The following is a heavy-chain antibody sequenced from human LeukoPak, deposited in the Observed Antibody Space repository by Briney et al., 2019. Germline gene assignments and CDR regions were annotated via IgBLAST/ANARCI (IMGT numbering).Heavy chain of an antibody. CDR1: GFTFSSYA. Sequence: GGSLRLSCAASGFTFSSYAMSWVRQAPGKGLEWVSAINGSGGSTYYADSVKGRFTISRDNSKNTLYLQMNSLRAEDTAVYYCAKGKYYGSGSYPSFDYWGQGTLVTVSS. J-gene: IGHJ4*02. CDR2: INGSGGST. D-gene: IGHD3-10*01. CDR3: AKGKYYGSGSYPSFDY. V-gene: IGHV3-23*01.